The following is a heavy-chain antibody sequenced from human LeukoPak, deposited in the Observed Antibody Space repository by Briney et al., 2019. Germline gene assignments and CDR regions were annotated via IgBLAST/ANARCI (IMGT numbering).Heavy chain of an antibody. Sequence: GGSLRLSCAASGITFSSHSMNWVRQAPGKGLEWVSYISSSSSTIYYADSVKGRFTISRDNAKNSLYLQMNSLRAEDTAVYYCARGAYYYEDWGQGTLVTVSS. CDR2: ISSSSSTI. J-gene: IGHJ4*02. V-gene: IGHV3-48*01. D-gene: IGHD3-22*01. CDR3: ARGAYYYED. CDR1: GITFSSHS.